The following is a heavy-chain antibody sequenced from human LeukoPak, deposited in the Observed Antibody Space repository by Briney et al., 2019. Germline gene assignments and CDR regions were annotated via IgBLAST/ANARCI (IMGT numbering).Heavy chain of an antibody. J-gene: IGHJ3*02. CDR3: AREGTYYDILTGYWDAFDI. D-gene: IGHD3-9*01. V-gene: IGHV3-23*01. CDR2: ISGSGGST. Sequence: GGSLRLSCAASGFTFSSYAMSWVRQAPGKGLEWVSAISGSGGSTYYADSVKGRFTISRDNSKNTLYLQMNSLRAEDTAVYYCAREGTYYDILTGYWDAFDIWGQGTMVTVSS. CDR1: GFTFSSYA.